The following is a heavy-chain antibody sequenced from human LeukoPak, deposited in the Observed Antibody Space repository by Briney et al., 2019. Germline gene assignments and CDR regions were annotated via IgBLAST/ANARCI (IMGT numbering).Heavy chain of an antibody. J-gene: IGHJ4*02. Sequence: GGSLRLSCAASGFTFSSYAMSWVRQAPGKGLEWVSAISGSGGSTYYADSVKGWFTISRDNPKNTLYLQMNSLRAEDTAVYYCAKKEEWLQSSIDYWGQGTLVTVSS. CDR1: GFTFSSYA. CDR3: AKKEEWLQSSIDY. V-gene: IGHV3-23*01. D-gene: IGHD5-24*01. CDR2: ISGSGGST.